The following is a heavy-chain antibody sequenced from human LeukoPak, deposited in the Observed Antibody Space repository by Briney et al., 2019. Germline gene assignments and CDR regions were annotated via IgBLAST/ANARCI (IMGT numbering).Heavy chain of an antibody. J-gene: IGHJ2*01. CDR3: ARPGRQDAYNGHYWYFDL. Sequence: PSDTLSLTCTVSGGSITNYYWNWIRQPPGKDLEWIGCVSYSGRTNYSSSLKSRVTISLDTPKNQFSLNLRSVTAADTAVYYCARPGRQDAYNGHYWYFDLWGRGTLVTVSS. CDR2: VSYSGRT. CDR1: GGSITNYY. V-gene: IGHV4-59*07. D-gene: IGHD5-24*01.